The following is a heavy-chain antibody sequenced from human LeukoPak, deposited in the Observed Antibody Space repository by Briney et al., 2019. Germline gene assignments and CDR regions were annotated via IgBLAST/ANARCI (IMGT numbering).Heavy chain of an antibody. CDR3: ARGYSSPVPNFDY. D-gene: IGHD6-13*01. J-gene: IGHJ4*02. Sequence: GASVKVSCKASGYTFTGYYMHWVRQAPGQGREWMGWINPNNGGTSYAQKFQGRVTMTRDTSITTAYMELPSLTSDDTAVYYCARGYSSPVPNFDYWGQGTLVTVSS. CDR1: GYTFTGYY. V-gene: IGHV1-2*02. CDR2: INPNNGGT.